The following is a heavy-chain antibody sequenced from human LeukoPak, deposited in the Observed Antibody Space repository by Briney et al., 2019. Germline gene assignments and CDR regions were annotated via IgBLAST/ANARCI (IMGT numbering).Heavy chain of an antibody. Sequence: PGGSLRLSCAASGFTFSSYSMNWVRPAPGKGLEWVSSISSSSSYIYYADSVKGRFTISRDNAKNSLYLQMNSLRAEDTAVYYCARDRASIAVAGTADIWGQGTMVTVSS. J-gene: IGHJ3*02. V-gene: IGHV3-21*01. CDR3: ARDRASIAVAGTADI. D-gene: IGHD6-19*01. CDR2: ISSSSSYI. CDR1: GFTFSSYS.